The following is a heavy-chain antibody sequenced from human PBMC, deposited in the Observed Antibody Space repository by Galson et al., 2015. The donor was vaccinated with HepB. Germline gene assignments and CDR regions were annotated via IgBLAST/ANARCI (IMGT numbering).Heavy chain of an antibody. CDR1: GFTFSTYW. Sequence: SLRLSCAASGFTFSTYWMSWVRQPPGKGLEWVADIKEDGGEKNYVESVKGRFTISRDNSKNTLYLQMNSLRAEDTAVYYCASVPWKRANYFDYWGQGTLVTVSS. V-gene: IGHV3-7*01. J-gene: IGHJ4*02. CDR3: ASVPWKRANYFDY. D-gene: IGHD1-1*01. CDR2: IKEDGGEK.